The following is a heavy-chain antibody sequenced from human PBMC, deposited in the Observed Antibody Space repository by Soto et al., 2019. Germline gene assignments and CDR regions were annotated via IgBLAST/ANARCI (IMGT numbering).Heavy chain of an antibody. V-gene: IGHV4-59*01. CDR2: IYYSGST. J-gene: IGHJ4*02. CDR3: ARGISRGLDY. D-gene: IGHD3-10*01. CDR1: GGYISSYY. Sequence: QVQLQESGPGLVKPSDTLSLTCTVSGGYISSYYWSWIRQPPGKGLEWIGYIYYSGSTNYNPSLKSRVTISVDTSKNQFSLKLSSVTAADTAVYYCARGISRGLDYWGQGTLVTVSS.